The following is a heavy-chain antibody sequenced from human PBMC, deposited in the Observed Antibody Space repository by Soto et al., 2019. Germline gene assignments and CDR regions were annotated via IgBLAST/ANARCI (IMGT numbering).Heavy chain of an antibody. CDR1: GGSFSGYY. CDR2: INHSGST. Sequence: LSLTCAVYGGSFSGYYWSWIRQPPGKELEWIGEINHSGSTNYNPSLKSRVTISVDTSKNQFSLKLSSVTAADTAVYYCARERYDYVWGSPRYGYYGMDVWGQGTTVTVSS. J-gene: IGHJ6*02. CDR3: ARERYDYVWGSPRYGYYGMDV. D-gene: IGHD3-16*01. V-gene: IGHV4-34*01.